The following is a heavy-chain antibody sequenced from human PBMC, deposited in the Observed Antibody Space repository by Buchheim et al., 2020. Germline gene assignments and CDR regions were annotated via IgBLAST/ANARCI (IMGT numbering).Heavy chain of an antibody. Sequence: EEQLVESGGGLVQPGGSLRLSCAASGFTFSDYHVDWARQAPGKGLEWVARSRNKANNYTTEYAASVKGRFTISRDDLKNSVYLQMNSLKTEDTAIYYCTRDILGFWGLGT. CDR2: SRNKANNYTT. J-gene: IGHJ4*02. D-gene: IGHD3-16*01. V-gene: IGHV3-72*01. CDR1: GFTFSDYH. CDR3: TRDILGF.